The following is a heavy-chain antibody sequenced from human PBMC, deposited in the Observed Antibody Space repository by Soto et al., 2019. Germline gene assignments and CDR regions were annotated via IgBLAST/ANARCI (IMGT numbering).Heavy chain of an antibody. J-gene: IGHJ4*02. CDR1: GFTFTSSA. CDR3: AASYYDFWSGYSPLSD. Sequence: SVKVSCKASGFTFTSSAVQWVRQARGQRLERIGWIVVGSGNTNYAQKFQERVTITRDMSTSTAYMELSSLRSEDTAVYYCAASYYDFWSGYSPLSDWGQGTLVTVSS. D-gene: IGHD3-3*01. V-gene: IGHV1-58*01. CDR2: IVVGSGNT.